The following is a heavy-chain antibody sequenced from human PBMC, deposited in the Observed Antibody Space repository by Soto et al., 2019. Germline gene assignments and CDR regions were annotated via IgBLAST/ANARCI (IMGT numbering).Heavy chain of an antibody. V-gene: IGHV3-64D*08. J-gene: IGHJ6*02. D-gene: IGHD6-19*01. Sequence: GGSLRLSCSASGFTFSSYAMHWVRQAPGKGLEYVSAISSNGGSTYHADSVKGRFTISRDNSKNTLYLQMSSLRAEDTAVYYCVKDRGMVAGSYYYYYGMDVWGQGTTVTVSS. CDR3: VKDRGMVAGSYYYYYGMDV. CDR2: ISSNGGST. CDR1: GFTFSSYA.